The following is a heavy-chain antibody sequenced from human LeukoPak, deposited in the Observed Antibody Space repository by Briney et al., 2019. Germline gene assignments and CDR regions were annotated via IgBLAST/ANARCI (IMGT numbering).Heavy chain of an antibody. CDR2: IHYSGST. V-gene: IGHV4-59*08. CDR1: GGSISTYY. Sequence: PAESLSLTCTVSGGSISTYYWSWVRQPPGKGLEWIAYIHYSGSTNYNPFLKGRVTISVDTSKNQFSLKLTSVTAADTAVYSCARISRVTTVVTPEFDYWGQGTLVTVSS. J-gene: IGHJ4*02. CDR3: ARISRVTTVVTPEFDY. D-gene: IGHD4-23*01.